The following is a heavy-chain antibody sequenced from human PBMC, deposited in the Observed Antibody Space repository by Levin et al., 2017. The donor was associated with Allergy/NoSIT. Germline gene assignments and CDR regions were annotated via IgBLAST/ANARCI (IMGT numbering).Heavy chain of an antibody. CDR3: AKHWIQQWLILSH. J-gene: IGHJ4*02. Sequence: PGGSLRLSCAASGFTFSTYGMHWVRQAPGKGLEWLAVISSDGSNNYYADSVKGRFTISRDNSQNTLYLQMNSLSAEDTAVYYCAKHWIQQWLILSHWGQGTLVTVSS. D-gene: IGHD6-19*01. CDR2: ISSDGSNN. V-gene: IGHV3-30*18. CDR1: GFTFSTYG.